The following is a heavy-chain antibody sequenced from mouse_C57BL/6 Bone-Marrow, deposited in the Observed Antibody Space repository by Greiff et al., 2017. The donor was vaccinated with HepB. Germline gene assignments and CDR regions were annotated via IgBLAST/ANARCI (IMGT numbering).Heavy chain of an antibody. CDR3: ARNLVYYYGSSHYYAMDY. V-gene: IGHV2-9-1*01. D-gene: IGHD1-1*01. CDR1: GFSLTSYA. J-gene: IGHJ4*01. CDR2: IWTGGGT. Sequence: VQRVESGPGLVAPSQSLSITCTVSGFSLTSYAISWVRQPPGKGLEWLGVIWTGGGTNYNSALKSRLSISKDNSKSQVFLKMNSLQTDDTARYYCARNLVYYYGSSHYYAMDYWGQGTSVTVSS.